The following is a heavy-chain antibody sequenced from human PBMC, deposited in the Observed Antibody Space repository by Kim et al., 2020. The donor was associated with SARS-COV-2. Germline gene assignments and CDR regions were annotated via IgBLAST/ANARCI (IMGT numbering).Heavy chain of an antibody. CDR2: IYSGGST. J-gene: IGHJ3*02. CDR1: GFTVSSNY. D-gene: IGHD3-22*01. Sequence: GGSLRLSCAASGFTVSSNYMSWVRQAPGKGLEWVSVIYSGGSTYYADSVKGRFTISRDNSKNTLYLQMNSMRAEDTAVYYCATQVTMIVVEDAFDIWGQGTMVTVS. CDR3: ATQVTMIVVEDAFDI. V-gene: IGHV3-53*01.